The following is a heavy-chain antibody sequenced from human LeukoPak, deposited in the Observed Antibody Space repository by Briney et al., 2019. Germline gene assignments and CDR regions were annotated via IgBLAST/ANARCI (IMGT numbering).Heavy chain of an antibody. CDR2: INHSGST. J-gene: IGHJ4*02. CDR1: GGSFSGYY. CDR3: ARGQNPSYSRKDSRFDY. D-gene: IGHD6-13*01. Sequence: PSETRSLTCAVYGGSFSGYYWSWIRQPPGKGLEWIGEINHSGSTNYNPSLKSRVTISVDTSKNQFSLKLSSVTAADTAVYYCARGQNPSYSRKDSRFDYWGQGTLVTVSS. V-gene: IGHV4-34*01.